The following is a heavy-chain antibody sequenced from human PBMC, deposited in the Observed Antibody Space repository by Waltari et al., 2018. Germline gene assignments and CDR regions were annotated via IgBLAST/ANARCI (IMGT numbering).Heavy chain of an antibody. Sequence: VQLQQSGPGLVKPSQTLSLTCAISGDSVPTNSAAWDWIRQSPSRGLEWLGRTYYRSKWYSHYAESVKSRMTINADTSKNEFSLQLTSVSPEDTGLYFCARTTITVFGVVVGALDNWGPGTLVTVSS. V-gene: IGHV6-1*01. CDR2: TYYRSKWYS. J-gene: IGHJ4*02. D-gene: IGHD3-3*01. CDR1: GDSVPTNSAA. CDR3: ARTTITVFGVVVGALDN.